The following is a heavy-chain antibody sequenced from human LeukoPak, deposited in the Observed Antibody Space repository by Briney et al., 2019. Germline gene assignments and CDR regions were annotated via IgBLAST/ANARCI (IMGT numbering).Heavy chain of an antibody. CDR3: TRNSGWYGIS. CDR1: GYTFTGYY. J-gene: IGHJ4*02. D-gene: IGHD6-19*01. CDR2: VNPNSGDT. V-gene: IGHV1-2*02. Sequence: ASVKVSCKASGYTFTGYYLHWVRQAPGQGLEWMGCVNPNSGDTNYAQKFQGSVTMTRDTSISTVYMELSRLRSDDTAVYYCTRNSGWYGISWGQGTLVTVSS.